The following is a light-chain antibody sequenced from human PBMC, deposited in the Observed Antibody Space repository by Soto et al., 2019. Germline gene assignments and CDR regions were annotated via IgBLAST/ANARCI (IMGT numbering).Light chain of an antibody. CDR3: QQYNNWPPYT. Sequence: EIVMTQSPATLSVSPGERATLSCRANRSVSSNLAWYQQKPGQAPRLLMYGASTRATGIPARFSGSGSGTEFTLTISSLQSEDFAVYYCQQYNNWPPYTFGQGTKLEIK. V-gene: IGKV3-15*01. CDR1: RSVSSN. J-gene: IGKJ2*01. CDR2: GAS.